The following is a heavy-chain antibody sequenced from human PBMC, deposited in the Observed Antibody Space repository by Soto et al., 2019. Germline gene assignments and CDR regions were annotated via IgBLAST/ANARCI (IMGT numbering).Heavy chain of an antibody. J-gene: IGHJ6*02. CDR1: GYSFTSYW. CDR2: IYPGDSDT. CDR3: AAGFLSAAAGTYYYYGMDV. Sequence: KSGESLKISCKGSGYSFTSYWIGWVRQMPGKGLEWMGIIYPGDSDTRYSPSFQGQVTISADKSISTAYLQWSSLKASDTAMYYCAAGFLSAAAGTYYYYGMDVWGQGTTVTVSS. V-gene: IGHV5-51*01. D-gene: IGHD6-13*01.